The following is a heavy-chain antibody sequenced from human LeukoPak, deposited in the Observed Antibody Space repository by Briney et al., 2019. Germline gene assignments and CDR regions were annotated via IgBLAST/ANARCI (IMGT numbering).Heavy chain of an antibody. CDR3: ASEPYDFWSGYYMDV. CDR2: ISSSSRTI. J-gene: IGHJ6*03. D-gene: IGHD3-3*01. Sequence: GGSLRLSCEASGFTFSSYSMNWIRQAPGKGLEWVSYISSSSRTIYYVDSVKGRFTISRGNARNSLYLQMNSLRAEDTAIYYCASEPYDFWSGYYMDVWGKGTTVTVSS. CDR1: GFTFSSYS. V-gene: IGHV3-48*01.